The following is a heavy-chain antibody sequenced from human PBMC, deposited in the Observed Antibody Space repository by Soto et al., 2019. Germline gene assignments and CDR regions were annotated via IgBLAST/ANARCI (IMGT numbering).Heavy chain of an antibody. V-gene: IGHV3-48*02. J-gene: IGHJ3*02. CDR3: VRDRLIAVSRGAFDI. CDR1: GFTFSSYS. D-gene: IGHD6-19*01. Sequence: GGSLRLSCAASGFTFSSYSMNWVRQAPGKGLEWVSYISSSSSTIYYADSVKGRFTISRDNAKNSLYLQMNSLRDEDTAVYYCVRDRLIAVSRGAFDIWGQGTMVTVSS. CDR2: ISSSSSTI.